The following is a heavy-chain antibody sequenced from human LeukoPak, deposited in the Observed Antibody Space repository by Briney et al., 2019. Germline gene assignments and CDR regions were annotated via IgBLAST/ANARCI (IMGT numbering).Heavy chain of an antibody. Sequence: ASVNVSCKSSVYTFTGSYLYWVRLAPAQGQERMGWINTNSGGTKYAQTFQGRVTLTRDTSISTAYMELSRLRCDDTAVYYCARSYDFWSGPPFDPWGQGTLVTVSS. CDR1: VYTFTGSY. CDR3: ARSYDFWSGPPFDP. V-gene: IGHV1-2*02. J-gene: IGHJ5*02. D-gene: IGHD3-3*01. CDR2: INTNSGGT.